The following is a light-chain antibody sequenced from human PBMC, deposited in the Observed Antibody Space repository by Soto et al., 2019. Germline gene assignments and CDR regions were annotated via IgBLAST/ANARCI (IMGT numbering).Light chain of an antibody. CDR1: QSVSSN. Sequence: EIVMTHPPTTLYPSPKDTATLSYRASQSVSSNLAWYQQKPGQAPRLLIYGASIRATGIPDRFSGSGSGTDFTLTISRLEPEDFAVYYCQQDGSPTLNFGGGTKVEIK. CDR3: QQDGSPTLN. J-gene: IGKJ4*01. V-gene: IGKV3-20*01. CDR2: GAS.